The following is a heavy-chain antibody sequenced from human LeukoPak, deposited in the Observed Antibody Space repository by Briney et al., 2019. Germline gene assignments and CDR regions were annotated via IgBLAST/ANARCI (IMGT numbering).Heavy chain of an antibody. CDR3: AKGQNDFWSGYPEVCFDI. Sequence: GGSLRLSCAASGFTFDDYAMHWVRHAPGKGLEWVSGISWNSGSIGYADSVKGRFTISRDNAKNSLYLQMNSLRAEDMALYYCAKGQNDFWSGYPEVCFDIWGQGTMVTVSS. CDR2: ISWNSGSI. D-gene: IGHD3-3*01. V-gene: IGHV3-9*03. J-gene: IGHJ3*02. CDR1: GFTFDDYA.